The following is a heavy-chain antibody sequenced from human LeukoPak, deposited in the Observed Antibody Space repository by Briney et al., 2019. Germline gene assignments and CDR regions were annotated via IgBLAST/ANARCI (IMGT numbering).Heavy chain of an antibody. J-gene: IGHJ6*02. CDR1: GYTFTSYD. V-gene: IGHV1-8*01. Sequence: ASVKVSCKASGYTFTSYDINWVRQATGQGLEWMGWMNPNSGNTGYAQKFQGRVTMTRNTSISTAYMELSSLRSEDTAVYYCARFNDRVLLSGYGMDVWGQGTTVTVSS. CDR3: ARFNDRVLLSGYGMDV. CDR2: MNPNSGNT. D-gene: IGHD2-2*01.